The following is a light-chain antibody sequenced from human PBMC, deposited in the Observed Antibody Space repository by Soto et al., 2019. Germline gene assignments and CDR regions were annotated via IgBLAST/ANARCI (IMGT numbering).Light chain of an antibody. CDR2: EVS. Sequence: QSALTQPASVSGSPGQSITMSCTGTSSDVGGYKFVSWYQQHPGKAPKVIIYEVSNRPSGVSNRFSGSKSGNTASLTISGLQAEDEADYYCSSYTSSSTRVFGTGTKVTVL. V-gene: IGLV2-14*01. CDR3: SSYTSSSTRV. J-gene: IGLJ1*01. CDR1: SSDVGGYKF.